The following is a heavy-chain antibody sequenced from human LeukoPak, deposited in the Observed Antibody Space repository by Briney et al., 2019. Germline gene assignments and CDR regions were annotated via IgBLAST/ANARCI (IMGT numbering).Heavy chain of an antibody. CDR1: GFTLSSYE. V-gene: IGHV3-48*03. CDR2: ISSSGSTI. J-gene: IGHJ4*02. CDR3: AREAYVLRFLEWYIDDY. D-gene: IGHD3-3*01. Sequence: PGGSLRLSRAASGFTLSSYEMNWVRQAPGKGLEWGSYISSSGSTIYYADSVKGRFTSSRDNAKNSLYLQMNRLRAENTAVYYCAREAYVLRFLEWYIDDYWGQGTLVTVSS.